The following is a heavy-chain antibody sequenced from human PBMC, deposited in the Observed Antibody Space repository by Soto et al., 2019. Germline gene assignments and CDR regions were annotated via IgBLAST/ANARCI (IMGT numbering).Heavy chain of an antibody. CDR2: IYYSGST. J-gene: IGHJ6*03. CDR3: ARGIAAAGTWAYYYYYYMDF. Sequence: SETLSLTCTVSGGSISSYYWSWIRQPPGKGLEWIGYIYYSGSTNYNPSLKSRVTISVDTSKNQFSLKLSSVTAADTAVYYCARGIAAAGTWAYYYYYYMDFRGKATTVTVSS. CDR1: GGSISSYY. V-gene: IGHV4-59*01. D-gene: IGHD6-13*01.